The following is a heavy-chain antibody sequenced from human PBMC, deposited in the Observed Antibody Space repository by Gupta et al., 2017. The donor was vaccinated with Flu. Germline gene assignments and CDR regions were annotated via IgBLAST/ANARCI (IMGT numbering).Heavy chain of an antibody. CDR2: IDHSGST. D-gene: IGHD2-2*02. V-gene: IGHV4-34*01. CDR3: ARGGRQYCSSTSCYIRGYYYYGMDV. Sequence: QVQLQQWGAGLLKPSETLSLTCDVYGASLSGYYWYWIRQSPGKGLEWIGEIDHSGSTNYNPSLKSRVTMSGDTSKNQFSLKLSSVTAADTAVYYCARGGRQYCSSTSCYIRGYYYYGMDVWGQGTTVTVSS. CDR1: GASLSGYY. J-gene: IGHJ6*02.